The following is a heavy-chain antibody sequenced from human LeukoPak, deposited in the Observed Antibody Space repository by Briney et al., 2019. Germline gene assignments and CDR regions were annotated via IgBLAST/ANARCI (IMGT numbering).Heavy chain of an antibody. V-gene: IGHV1-3*01. CDR1: GGTFSSYA. CDR2: INAGNGNT. CDR3: ARESSYYSSGWYMIEYYFDY. D-gene: IGHD6-19*01. J-gene: IGHJ4*02. Sequence: ASVKVSCKASGGTFSSYAISWVRQAPGQRLEWMGWINAGNGNTKYSQKFQGRVTITRDTSASTAYMELSSLRSEDTAVYYCARESSYYSSGWYMIEYYFDYWGQGTLVTVSS.